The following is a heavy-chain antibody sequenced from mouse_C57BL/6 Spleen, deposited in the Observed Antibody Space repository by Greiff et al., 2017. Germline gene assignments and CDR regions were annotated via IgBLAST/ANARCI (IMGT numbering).Heavy chain of an antibody. V-gene: IGHV14-4*01. CDR1: GFNIKDDY. CDR2: IDPENGDT. CDR3: TTEAPWYAY. Sequence: VQLQQPGAELVRPGASVKLSCTASGFNIKDDYMHWVKQRPEQGLEWIGWIDPENGDTEYASKFKGKATITADTSSNTAYLQLSSLTSEDTAVYYSTTEAPWYAYWGQGTLVTVSA. J-gene: IGHJ3*01.